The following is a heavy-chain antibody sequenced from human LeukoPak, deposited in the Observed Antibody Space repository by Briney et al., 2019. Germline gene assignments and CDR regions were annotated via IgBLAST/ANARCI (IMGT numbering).Heavy chain of an antibody. D-gene: IGHD3-22*01. CDR3: AKDGVAYYYDSSGYLDY. V-gene: IGHV3-30*18. Sequence: GGPLRLSCAASGFTFSSYGMHWVRQAPGKGLEWVAVISYDGSNKYYADSVKGRFTISRDNSKNTLYLQMNSLRAEDTAVYYCAKDGVAYYYDSSGYLDYWGQGTLVTVSS. CDR2: ISYDGSNK. CDR1: GFTFSSYG. J-gene: IGHJ4*02.